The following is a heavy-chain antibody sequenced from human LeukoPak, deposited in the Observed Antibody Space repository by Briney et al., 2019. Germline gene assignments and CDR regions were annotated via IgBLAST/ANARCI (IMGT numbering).Heavy chain of an antibody. CDR3: ARSSGRSPNREYMDV. V-gene: IGHV1-46*01. CDR2: INPSGGST. CDR1: GYTFT. Sequence: ASVKVSCKASGYTFTIHWVRQAPGQGLGWMGIINPSGGSTSYAQKFQGRVTMTRDTSTSTVYMELSSLRSEDTAVYYCARSSGRSPNREYMDVWGKGTTVTVSS. J-gene: IGHJ6*03. D-gene: IGHD1-14*01.